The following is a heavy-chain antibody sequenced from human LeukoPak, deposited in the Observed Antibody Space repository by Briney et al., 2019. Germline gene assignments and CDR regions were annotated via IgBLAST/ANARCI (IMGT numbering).Heavy chain of an antibody. CDR1: GYTFTGYY. V-gene: IGHV1-46*01. Sequence: ASVKVSCKASGYTFTGYYMHWVRQAPGQGLEWMGIINPSGGSTSYAQKFQGRVTMTRDTSTSTVYMELSSLRSEDTAVYYCARERSYYDSSGYYFDYWGQGTLVTISS. CDR2: INPSGGST. J-gene: IGHJ4*02. CDR3: ARERSYYDSSGYYFDY. D-gene: IGHD3-22*01.